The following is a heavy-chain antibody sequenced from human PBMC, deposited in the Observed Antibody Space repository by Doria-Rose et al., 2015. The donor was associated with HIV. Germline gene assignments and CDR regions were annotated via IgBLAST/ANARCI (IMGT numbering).Heavy chain of an antibody. CDR1: GVSLSSPGMG. J-gene: IGHJ4*02. D-gene: IGHD6-13*01. V-gene: IGHV2-26*01. CDR3: ARIKSSRWYHKYYFDF. Sequence: QITLKESGPVLVKPTETLPLTCTVSGVSLSSPGMGVSWIRQPPGKALEWLANIFSDDERSYKTSLKSRLTISRSTSKSQVVLTMTDMDPVDTATYYCARIKSSRWYHKYYFDFWGQGTLVIVSA. CDR2: IFSDDER.